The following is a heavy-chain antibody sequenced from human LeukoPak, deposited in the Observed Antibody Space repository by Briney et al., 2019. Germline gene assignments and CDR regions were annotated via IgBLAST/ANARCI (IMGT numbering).Heavy chain of an antibody. CDR3: ARQEYCSGGSCYTWFDP. D-gene: IGHD2-15*01. Sequence: PGESLKISCKGSGYIINNYWIGWVRQMPGKGLEWMGIIYPADSDIRYSPSFQGQVTISADKSISTAYLQWSSLKASDTAMYYCARQEYCSGGSCYTWFDPWGQGTLVTVSS. V-gene: IGHV5-51*01. CDR2: IYPADSDI. CDR1: GYIINNYW. J-gene: IGHJ5*02.